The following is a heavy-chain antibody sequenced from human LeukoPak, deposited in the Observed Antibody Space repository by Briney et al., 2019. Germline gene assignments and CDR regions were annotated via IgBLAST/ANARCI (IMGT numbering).Heavy chain of an antibody. CDR2: ISWNSGSI. Sequence: AGGSLRLSCAASGFTFDDYAMHWVRQAPGKGLEWVSGISWNSGSIGYADSVKGRFTISRDNAKNSLYLQMNSLRAEDTAVYYCAKDRDCSSTSCYVDYWGQGTLVTVSS. CDR3: AKDRDCSSTSCYVDY. V-gene: IGHV3-9*01. CDR1: GFTFDDYA. D-gene: IGHD2-2*01. J-gene: IGHJ4*02.